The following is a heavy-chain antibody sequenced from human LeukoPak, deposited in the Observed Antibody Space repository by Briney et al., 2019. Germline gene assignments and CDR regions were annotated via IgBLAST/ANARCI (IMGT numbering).Heavy chain of an antibody. V-gene: IGHV1-2*06. CDR3: ARDYGPYPGCSWFDP. CDR2: INCNGGGT. CDR1: GYTFAGYY. Sequence: ASVKVSCKASGYTFAGYYIHWVRQAPGQGLEWMGRINCNGGGTSYAQKFQGRVTMTRDTSISTAYMELDRLTSDDTAVYYCARDYGPYPGCSWFDPWGQGTLVTVTS. D-gene: IGHD2-21*01. J-gene: IGHJ5*02.